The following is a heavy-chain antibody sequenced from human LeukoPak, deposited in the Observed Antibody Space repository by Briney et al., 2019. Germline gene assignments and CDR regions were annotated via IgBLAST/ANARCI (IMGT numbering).Heavy chain of an antibody. D-gene: IGHD6-19*01. V-gene: IGHV4-59*01. J-gene: IGHJ4*02. CDR1: GGSISNYW. Sequence: SETLSLTCTVSGGSISNYWWSWIRQPPGKGLEWIGYVFDSGGTNYNPSLKSRVTISVDTSKKQFSLKLSSVTAADAAVYYCARDLIAVAGALDYWGQGTLVTVSS. CDR2: VFDSGGT. CDR3: ARDLIAVAGALDY.